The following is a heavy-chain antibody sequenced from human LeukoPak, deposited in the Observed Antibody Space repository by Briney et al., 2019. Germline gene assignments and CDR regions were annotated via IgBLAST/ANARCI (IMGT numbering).Heavy chain of an antibody. J-gene: IGHJ3*01. Sequence: PGGSLRLCCAASGFTFDDYAMHWVRQAPGKGLEGVSGISWNSGSIGYADSVKGRFTISRENAKNSLYLQMNSLRAEDTAVYYCAKFADPGVWGQGTMVTVSS. CDR2: ISWNSGSI. CDR1: GFTFDDYA. D-gene: IGHD7-27*01. CDR3: AKFADPGV. V-gene: IGHV3-9*01.